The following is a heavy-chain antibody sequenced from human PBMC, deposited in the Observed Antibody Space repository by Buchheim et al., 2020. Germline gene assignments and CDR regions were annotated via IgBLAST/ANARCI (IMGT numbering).Heavy chain of an antibody. V-gene: IGHV3-33*01. J-gene: IGHJ6*02. CDR3: ARDGDQLLLYEAIAYYYGMDV. D-gene: IGHD2-2*01. CDR1: GFTFSSYG. CDR2: IWYDGSNK. Sequence: QVQLVESGGGVVQPGRSLRLSCAASGFTFSSYGMHWVRQAPGKGLEWVAVIWYDGSNKYYADSVKGRFTISRDNSKTTLYLQMNSLRAEDTAVYYCARDGDQLLLYEAIAYYYGMDVWGQGTT.